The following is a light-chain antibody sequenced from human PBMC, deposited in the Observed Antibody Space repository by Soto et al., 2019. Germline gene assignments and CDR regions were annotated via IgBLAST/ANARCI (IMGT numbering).Light chain of an antibody. CDR3: SSYRSGSTRVV. CDR1: SSDVGGYNF. Sequence: QSALTQPASVSGSPGQSITISCTGTSSDVGGYNFVSWYQQHPGKVPKVMIYDVSKRPSGVSNRFSGSKSGNTASLTISGLQVEDEADYYCSSYRSGSTRVVCGGGTKLTVL. V-gene: IGLV2-14*03. J-gene: IGLJ2*01. CDR2: DVS.